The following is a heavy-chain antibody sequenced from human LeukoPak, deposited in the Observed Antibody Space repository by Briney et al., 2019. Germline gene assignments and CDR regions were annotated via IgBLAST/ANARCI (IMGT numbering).Heavy chain of an antibody. CDR3: ARSVXXGYCSSTSCYYYYYYGMDV. CDR1: GYTFTSYD. D-gene: IGHD2-2*01. V-gene: IGHV1-8*01. J-gene: IGHJ6*02. CDR2: MNPNSGNT. Sequence: ASVKVSCKASGYTFTSYDINWVRQATGQGLEWMGWMNPNSGNTGYAQKFQGRVTMTRNTSISTAYMELSSLGSEATAVYYCARSVXXGYCSSTSCYYYYYYGMDVWGQGTTVTVSS.